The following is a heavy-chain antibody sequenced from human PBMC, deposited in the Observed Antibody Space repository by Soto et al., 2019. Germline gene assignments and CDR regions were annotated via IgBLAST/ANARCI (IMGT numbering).Heavy chain of an antibody. CDR2: MYYGGRT. CDR1: GGSIRSYY. V-gene: IGHV4-59*08. CDR3: ARGTPPPLIVRSSGGPGLDP. J-gene: IGHJ5*02. Sequence: SETLSLTCTVSGGSIRSYYWSWIRQPPGKGLEWIGYMYYGGRTNYNPSLKSRVTISVDTSKMQVSLKLSSVTAADTAVYFCARGTPPPLIVRSSGGPGLDPWGQGTLVTVSS. D-gene: IGHD2-15*01.